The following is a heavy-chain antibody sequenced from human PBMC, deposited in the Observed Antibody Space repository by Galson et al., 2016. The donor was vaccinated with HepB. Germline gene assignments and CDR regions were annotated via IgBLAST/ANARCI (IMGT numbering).Heavy chain of an antibody. CDR2: IDPDGIVK. Sequence: SLRLSCAGSGLAFSNYWMNWVRQTPGKGLEWVANIDPDGIVKTYVDSVMGRFTVSRDNAKNPLYLQMNSLAAEDTALYYCAGWGSTNVWGQGSLVTVSS. D-gene: IGHD3-16*01. V-gene: IGHV3-7*01. J-gene: IGHJ4*02. CDR3: AGWGSTNV. CDR1: GLAFSNYW.